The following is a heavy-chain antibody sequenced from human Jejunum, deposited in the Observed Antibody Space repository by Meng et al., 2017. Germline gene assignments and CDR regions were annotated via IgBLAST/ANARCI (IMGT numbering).Heavy chain of an antibody. J-gene: IGHJ2*01. V-gene: IGHV4-34*10. CDR3: ARYGGSGSYWHFDP. Sequence: QVQLQESGPGLLKPSETLSLTCAVYGGSFSGYYWTWIRQPPGKGLEWIGEINHSGSTNYNPSLKSRVTMSIDTSKIQFSLKLSSVTAADAAVYYCARYGGSGSYWHFDPWGRGTLVTVSS. CDR1: GGSFSGYY. D-gene: IGHD3-10*01. CDR2: INHSGST.